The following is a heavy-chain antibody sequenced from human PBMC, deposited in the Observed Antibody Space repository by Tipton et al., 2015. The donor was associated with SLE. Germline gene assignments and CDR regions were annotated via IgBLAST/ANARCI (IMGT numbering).Heavy chain of an antibody. CDR1: GGTFSSYA. V-gene: IGHV1-69*06. J-gene: IGHJ4*02. Sequence: QVQLVPSGAEVKKPGSSVKVSCKASGGTFSSYAISWVRQAPGQGLEWMGGIIPIFGTANYAQKFQGRVTITADKSTSTAYMELNSLRAEDTAVYYCARAGYVMGATDYWGQGTLVTVSS. D-gene: IGHD1-26*01. CDR3: ARAGYVMGATDY. CDR2: IIPIFGTA.